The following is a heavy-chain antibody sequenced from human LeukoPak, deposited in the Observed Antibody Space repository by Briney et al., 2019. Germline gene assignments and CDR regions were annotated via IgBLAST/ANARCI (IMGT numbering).Heavy chain of an antibody. CDR1: GGSVSSGSYY. J-gene: IGHJ6*02. V-gene: IGHV4-61*01. Sequence: SETLSLTCTVSGGSVSSGSYYWSWIRQPPGKGLEWIGYIYYSGSTNYNPSLKRRVTISVDTSKNQFSLKLSSVTAADTAVYYCARVSSSWNPTHYYYGMDVWGQGTTVTVSS. D-gene: IGHD6-13*01. CDR2: IYYSGST. CDR3: ARVSSSWNPTHYYYGMDV.